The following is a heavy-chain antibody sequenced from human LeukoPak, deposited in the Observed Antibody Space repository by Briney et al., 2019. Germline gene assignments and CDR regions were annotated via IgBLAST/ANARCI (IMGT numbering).Heavy chain of an antibody. J-gene: IGHJ6*03. Sequence: GESLKISCKGSGYRFTSYWIGWVRQMPGKGLEWMGIIYPGDSDTRYSPSFQGQVTISADKSISTAYLQWSSLKASDTAMYYCARLRDLIGELSYMDVWGKGTTVTISS. D-gene: IGHD3-10*01. CDR1: GYRFTSYW. V-gene: IGHV5-51*01. CDR3: ARLRDLIGELSYMDV. CDR2: IYPGDSDT.